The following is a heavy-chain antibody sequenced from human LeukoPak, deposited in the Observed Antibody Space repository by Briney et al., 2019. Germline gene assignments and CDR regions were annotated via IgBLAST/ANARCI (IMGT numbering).Heavy chain of an antibody. D-gene: IGHD3-22*01. V-gene: IGHV1-69*04. CDR1: GGTFSSYA. CDR3: ARAQVPDYYDSSGYASFDY. CDR2: IIPIFGIA. J-gene: IGHJ4*02. Sequence: SVKVSCKASGGTFSSYAISWVRQAPGQGLEWMGRIIPIFGIANYAQKFQGRVTITADKSTSTAYMELSSLRSEDTAVYYCARAQVPDYYDSSGYASFDYWGQGTLVTVSP.